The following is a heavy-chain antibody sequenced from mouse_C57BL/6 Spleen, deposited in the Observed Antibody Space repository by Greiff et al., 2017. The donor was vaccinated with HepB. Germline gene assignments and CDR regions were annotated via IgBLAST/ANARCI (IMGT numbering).Heavy chain of an antibody. J-gene: IGHJ1*03. D-gene: IGHD6-1*01. CDR1: GYTFTSYW. Sequence: LQPGAELVKPGASVKLSCQASGYTFTSYWMHWVKQRPGQGLEWIGMIHPNSGSTNYNEKFKSKATLTVDKSSSTAYMQLSSLTSEDSAVYYCARHGHGYFDVWGTGTTVTVSS. V-gene: IGHV1-64*01. CDR3: ARHGHGYFDV. CDR2: IHPNSGST.